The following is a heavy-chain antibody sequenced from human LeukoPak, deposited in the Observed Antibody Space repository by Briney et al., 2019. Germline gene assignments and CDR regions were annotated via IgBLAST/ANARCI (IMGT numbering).Heavy chain of an antibody. D-gene: IGHD3-3*01. CDR1: GGSISSGGYS. Sequence: PSQTLSLTCAVSGGSISSGGYSWSWIRQPPGKGLEWIGYIYHSGSTYYNPSLKSRVTISVDRSKNQFSLKLSSVTAADTAVYYCARGIRITIYYYYYGMDVWGQGTTVTVSS. CDR2: IYHSGST. V-gene: IGHV4-30-2*01. CDR3: ARGIRITIYYYYYGMDV. J-gene: IGHJ6*02.